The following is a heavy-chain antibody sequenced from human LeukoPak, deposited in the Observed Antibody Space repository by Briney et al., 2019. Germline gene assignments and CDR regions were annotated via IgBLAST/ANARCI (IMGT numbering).Heavy chain of an antibody. CDR2: ISGSGGST. CDR1: GFTFSRDA. J-gene: IGHJ4*02. D-gene: IGHD3-3*01. CDR3: AKAPPIFGVVYFDY. Sequence: GGSLRLSCVASGFTFSRDAMSWVRQAPGKGLEWVSAISGSGGSTYYADSVKGRFTISRDNSKNTLYLQMNSLRAEDTAVYYCAKAPPIFGVVYFDYWGQGTLVTVSS. V-gene: IGHV3-23*01.